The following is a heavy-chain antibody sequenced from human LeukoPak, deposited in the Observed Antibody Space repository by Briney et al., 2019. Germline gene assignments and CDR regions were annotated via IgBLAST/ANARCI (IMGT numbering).Heavy chain of an antibody. CDR1: GGSISPNW. J-gene: IGHJ5*02. CDR3: ARDSLIAAAVSRAYWFDP. Sequence: SETLSLTCTVSGGSISPNWWSWVRQPPGKGLQWIGEIKDSGRTNYNTSLTGRVAMSIDTSKNQFSLNLTSVTAADTAVYYCARDSLIAAAVSRAYWFDPWGQGTLVTVSS. V-gene: IGHV4-4*02. D-gene: IGHD6-13*01. CDR2: IKDSGRT.